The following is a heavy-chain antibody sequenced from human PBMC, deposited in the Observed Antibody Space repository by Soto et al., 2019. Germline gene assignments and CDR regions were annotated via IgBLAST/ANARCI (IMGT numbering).Heavy chain of an antibody. D-gene: IGHD4-17*01. CDR1: GGSFSSYY. J-gene: IGHJ3*01. CDR2: IFYSGST. V-gene: IGHV4-59*08. Sequence: ETLSXXCSVSGGSFSSYYWSWIRQPPGKGLEWIGYIFYSGSTNYNPSLKSRVTISVDTSKNQFSLKLSSVTAADTAVYYCARAYGLDAFDFWGQGTMVTVSS. CDR3: ARAYGLDAFDF.